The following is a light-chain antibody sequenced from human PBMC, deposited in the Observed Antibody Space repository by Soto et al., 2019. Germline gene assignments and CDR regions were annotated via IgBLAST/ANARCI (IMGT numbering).Light chain of an antibody. CDR1: QSVTSN. Sequence: EIVLTQSPATLSLSPGERATLSCRASQSVTSNLAWYQQKPGQAPRLLIYDASNRATGIPARFSGSGSGTDFTLTISSLEPEDSAVYYCHQRSNWLTFGGGTKVEIK. CDR3: HQRSNWLT. J-gene: IGKJ4*01. CDR2: DAS. V-gene: IGKV3-11*01.